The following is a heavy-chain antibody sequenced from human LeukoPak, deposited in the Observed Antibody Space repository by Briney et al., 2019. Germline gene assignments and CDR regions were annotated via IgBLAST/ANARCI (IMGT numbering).Heavy chain of an antibody. CDR3: AKLGHTKSDV. D-gene: IGHD1-1*01. J-gene: IGHJ6*04. V-gene: IGHV3-33*06. Sequence: PGGSLRLSCGASGFTVSSNYMSWVRQAPGKGLEWVAVIWYDGSNKYYADSVKGRFTISRDNSKNTLYLQMNSLRAEDTAVYYCAKLGHTKSDVWGKGTTVTVSS. CDR2: IWYDGSNK. CDR1: GFTVSSNY.